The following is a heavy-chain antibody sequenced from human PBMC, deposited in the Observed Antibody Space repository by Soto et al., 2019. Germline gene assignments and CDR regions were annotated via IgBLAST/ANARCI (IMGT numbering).Heavy chain of an antibody. CDR1: GYTFTSYY. Sequence: ASVKVSCKASGYTFTSYYMHWVRQAPGQGLEWMGIINPSGGGTSYAQKFQGRVTMTRDTSTSTVYMELSSLRSEDTAVYYCARDFSGAVAAPRGYFDYWGQGTLVTVSS. V-gene: IGHV1-46*01. J-gene: IGHJ4*02. CDR2: INPSGGGT. CDR3: ARDFSGAVAAPRGYFDY. D-gene: IGHD6-19*01.